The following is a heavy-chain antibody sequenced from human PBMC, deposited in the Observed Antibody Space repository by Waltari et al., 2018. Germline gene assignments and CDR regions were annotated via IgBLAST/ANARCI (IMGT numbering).Heavy chain of an antibody. D-gene: IGHD3-3*01. CDR3: ARSFEFWSGYPLDY. CDR2: ISHSGTT. J-gene: IGHJ4*02. V-gene: IGHV4-59*01. CDR1: GDSITNYY. Sequence: QVQLQESGPGLVRPSETLSLICSVSGDSITNYYWGWVRQPPGNGLEWLGYISHSGTTRYNPSRKSRVTISVDRSKKQFSLRLDSVTAADTAVYYCARSFEFWSGYPLDYWGRGTLVTVSS.